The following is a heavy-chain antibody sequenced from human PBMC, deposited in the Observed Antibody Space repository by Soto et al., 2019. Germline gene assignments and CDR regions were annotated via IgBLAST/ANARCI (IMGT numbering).Heavy chain of an antibody. V-gene: IGHV4-4*02. Sequence: QVQLQESGPGLVKPSGTLSLTCAVSGGSISSSNWWSWVRQPPGKGLEWIGEIYHSGSTNYNPSLKSRVTMSVDKSKNQLSLKLSSVTAADTAVYYCAGAACAMYYYGSGSRLFDYWGQGTLVTVSS. CDR1: GGSISSSNW. CDR3: AGAACAMYYYGSGSRLFDY. D-gene: IGHD3-10*01. CDR2: IYHSGST. J-gene: IGHJ4*02.